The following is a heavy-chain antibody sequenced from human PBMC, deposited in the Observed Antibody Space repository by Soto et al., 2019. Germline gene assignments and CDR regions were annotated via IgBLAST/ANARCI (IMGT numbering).Heavy chain of an antibody. Sequence: GESLKISCKGSGYSFTSYWIGWVRQMPGKGLAWMGIIYPGDSDTRYSPSFQGQVTISADKSISTAYLQWGSLKASDTAMYYCVRENDDAFDIWGQGTMVTVSS. V-gene: IGHV5-51*01. CDR3: VRENDDAFDI. J-gene: IGHJ3*02. CDR2: IYPGDSDT. CDR1: GYSFTSYW.